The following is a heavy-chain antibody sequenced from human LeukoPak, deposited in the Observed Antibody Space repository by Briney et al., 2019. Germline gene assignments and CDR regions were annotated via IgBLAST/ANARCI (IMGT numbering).Heavy chain of an antibody. D-gene: IGHD2-21*02. CDR1: GFTFSSYG. Sequence: GGSLRLSCAASGFTFSSYGMHWVRQAPGKGLEWVANIKQDGSEKYYVDPVKGRFTISRDNAKNSLYLQMDSLRAEDTAVYYCAKALAYCGGDCNYSYGMDVWGQGTTVTVSS. CDR3: AKALAYCGGDCNYSYGMDV. V-gene: IGHV3-7*01. J-gene: IGHJ6*02. CDR2: IKQDGSEK.